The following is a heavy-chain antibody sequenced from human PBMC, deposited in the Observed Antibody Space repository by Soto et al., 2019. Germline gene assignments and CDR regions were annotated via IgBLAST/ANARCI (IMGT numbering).Heavy chain of an antibody. CDR1: GFTFTSYA. V-gene: IGHV3-23*01. J-gene: IGHJ5*02. CDR2: ISGSGDST. Sequence: EVRLLESGGGLVQPGGSLRLSCAASGFTFTSYAMTWVRQAPGKGLVWVSAISGSGDSTYYADSVKGRFTVSKDNSKNMLHLQMNSLRAEDTAVYYCAKEGLIAGTLNWFDPWGQGTLVIVSS. CDR3: AKEGLIAGTLNWFDP. D-gene: IGHD2-15*01.